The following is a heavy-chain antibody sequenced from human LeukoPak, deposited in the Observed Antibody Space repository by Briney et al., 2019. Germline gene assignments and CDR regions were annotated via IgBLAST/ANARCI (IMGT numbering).Heavy chain of an antibody. CDR1: GFTFSSYW. CDR2: IKQDGSEK. V-gene: IGHV3-7*01. Sequence: GGSLRLSCAASGFTFSSYWMSWVRQAPGKGLEWVANIKQDGSEKYYVDSVKGRFTISRDNAKNSLYLQMNSLRAEDTAMYYCAREVLDSSGYYLTRIFDHWGQGTLVTVSS. D-gene: IGHD3-22*01. J-gene: IGHJ4*02. CDR3: AREVLDSSGYYLTRIFDH.